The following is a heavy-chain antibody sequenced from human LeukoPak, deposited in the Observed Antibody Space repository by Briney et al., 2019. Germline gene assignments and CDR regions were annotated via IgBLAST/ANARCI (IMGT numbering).Heavy chain of an antibody. D-gene: IGHD6-19*01. Sequence: GGSLRLSCAASGFTFSSYAMGWVRQAPGKGLEWVSAISGSGGSTYYADSVKGRFTISRDNSKNTLYLQMNSLRAEDTAVYYCARVYRFGSSGYDYWGQGTLVTVSS. J-gene: IGHJ4*02. V-gene: IGHV3-23*01. CDR2: ISGSGGST. CDR1: GFTFSSYA. CDR3: ARVYRFGSSGYDY.